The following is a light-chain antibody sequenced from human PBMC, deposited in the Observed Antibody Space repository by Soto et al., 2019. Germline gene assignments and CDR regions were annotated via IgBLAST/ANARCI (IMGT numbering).Light chain of an antibody. CDR2: AAS. V-gene: IGKV1-39*01. CDR3: QQSYSTPLT. CDR1: QSISNY. Sequence: DIQMTQSPSSLSASVGDRVTITCRASQSISNYLNWYQQKPGKAPKLLIYAASSLQGDVPSRFSGSGYGTDFTLTISSLQPDDFATYYCQQSYSTPLTFGPGTKVDIK. J-gene: IGKJ3*01.